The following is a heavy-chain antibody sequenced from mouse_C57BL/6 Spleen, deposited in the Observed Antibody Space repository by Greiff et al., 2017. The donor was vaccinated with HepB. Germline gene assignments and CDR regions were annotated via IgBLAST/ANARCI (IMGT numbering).Heavy chain of an antibody. J-gene: IGHJ2*01. V-gene: IGHV5-6*01. CDR1: GFTFSSYG. CDR2: ISSGGSYT. Sequence: EVQLVESGGDLVKPGGSLKLSCAASGFTFSSYGMSWVRQTPDKRLEWVATISSGGSYTYYPDSVKGRFTISRDNAKNTLYLQMSSLKSEDTAMYYCARHYYGSRPVLNYWGQGTTLTVSS. D-gene: IGHD1-1*01. CDR3: ARHYYGSRPVLNY.